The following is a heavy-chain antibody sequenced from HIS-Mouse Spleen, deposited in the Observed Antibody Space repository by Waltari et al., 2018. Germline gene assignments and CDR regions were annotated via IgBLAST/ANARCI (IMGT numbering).Heavy chain of an antibody. CDR2: IYHSGST. CDR3: ARGYCSGGSCYFDY. J-gene: IGHJ4*02. D-gene: IGHD2-15*01. CDR1: GYSISSGYY. V-gene: IGHV4-38-2*02. Sequence: QVQLQESGPGLVKPSETLSLTCTGSGYSISSGYYWGWIRQPPGTGLEWIGSIYHSGSTYYNPSLKSRVTISVDTSKNQFSLKLSSVTAADTAVYYCARGYCSGGSCYFDYWGQGTLVTVSS.